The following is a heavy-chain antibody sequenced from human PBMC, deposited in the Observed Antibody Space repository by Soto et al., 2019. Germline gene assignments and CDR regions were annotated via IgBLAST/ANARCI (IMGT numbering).Heavy chain of an antibody. CDR1: GYRFTSYG. CDR3: ARPYDSSNSPRFDY. CDR2: ISAYNGNT. Sequence: QVQLVQSGAEVKKPGASVKVSCKASGYRFTSYGIIWVRQAPGQGLEWMGWISAYNGNTKYAQKFQGRVTMTTDTSTSTDYMELRSLRSDDTAVYYCARPYDSSNSPRFDYWGQGTLVTVSS. D-gene: IGHD3-22*01. V-gene: IGHV1-18*01. J-gene: IGHJ4*02.